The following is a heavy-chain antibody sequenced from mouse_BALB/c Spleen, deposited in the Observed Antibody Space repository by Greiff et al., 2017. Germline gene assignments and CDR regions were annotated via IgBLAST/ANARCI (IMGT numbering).Heavy chain of an antibody. CDR3: ARHDGYAMDY. V-gene: IGHV5-6-2*01. J-gene: IGHJ4*01. D-gene: IGHD2-3*01. CDR1: GFTFSSYY. Sequence: EVKLVESGGGLVKLGGSLKLSCAASGFTFSSYYMSWVRQTPEKRLELVAAINSNGGSTYYPDTVKGRFTISRDNAKNTLYLQMSSLKSEDTALYYCARHDGYAMDYWGQGTSVTVSS. CDR2: INSNGGST.